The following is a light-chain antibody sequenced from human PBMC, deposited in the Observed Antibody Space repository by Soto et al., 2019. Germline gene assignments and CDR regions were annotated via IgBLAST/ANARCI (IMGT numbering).Light chain of an antibody. J-gene: IGLJ1*01. CDR2: DVT. Sequence: QSALTQPASVSGSPGQSITISCTGTSSDVGRYNYVSWYQQHPGRAPRLIIYDVTNRPSGVSNRFSGSKSGNTASLTISGLQAEDEADYYCNSYTVTSARYAFGTGTKLTVL. V-gene: IGLV2-14*03. CDR1: SSDVGRYNY. CDR3: NSYTVTSARYA.